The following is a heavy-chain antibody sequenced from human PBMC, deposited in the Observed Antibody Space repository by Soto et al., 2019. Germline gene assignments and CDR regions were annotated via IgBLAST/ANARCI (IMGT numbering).Heavy chain of an antibody. CDR2: ISDEGDST. Sequence: EVQLLESGGDLVQPGGSLRLSCAVSRFTFSSYGMNWVRQAPGKGLEWVSSISDEGDSTYYADSVKGRFTISRDNSKNTLYLQMTSLRAEDTAVYYCAKRSGYQEAAYLDYWGQGTLVTVSS. V-gene: IGHV3-23*01. J-gene: IGHJ4*02. CDR1: RFTFSSYG. CDR3: AKRSGYQEAAYLDY. D-gene: IGHD5-12*01.